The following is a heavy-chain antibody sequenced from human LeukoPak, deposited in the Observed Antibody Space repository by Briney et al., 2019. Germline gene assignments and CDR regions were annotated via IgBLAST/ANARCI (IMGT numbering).Heavy chain of an antibody. CDR2: IYHSGSP. D-gene: IGHD1-1*01. J-gene: IGHJ4*02. CDR1: GGSISSNNW. Sequence: SETLSLTCAVSGGSISSNNWWGWVRQPPGKGLEWIGEIYHSGSPNFNPSLKSRVTISVDKSRNHFSLNLSSVTAADTAVYYCARVNINNWHSCDYWGQGTLVTVSS. CDR3: ARVNINNWHSCDY. V-gene: IGHV4-4*02.